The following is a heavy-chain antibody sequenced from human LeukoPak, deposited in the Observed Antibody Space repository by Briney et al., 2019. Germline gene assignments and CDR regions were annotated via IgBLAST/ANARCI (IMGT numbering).Heavy chain of an antibody. J-gene: IGHJ4*02. CDR2: ISYDGSNK. Sequence: GGSLRLSCAASGFTFSSYGMHWVRQAPGKGLEWVAVISYDGSNKYYADSVKGRFTISRDNSKNTLYLQMNNLRAEDTAVYYCAKEGLYYYDSSGYTEGYFDYWGQGTLVTVSS. CDR3: AKEGLYYYDSSGYTEGYFDY. D-gene: IGHD3-22*01. V-gene: IGHV3-30*18. CDR1: GFTFSSYG.